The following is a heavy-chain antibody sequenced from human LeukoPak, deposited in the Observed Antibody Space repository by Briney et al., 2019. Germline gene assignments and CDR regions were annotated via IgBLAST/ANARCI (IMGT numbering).Heavy chain of an antibody. Sequence: PXGSLRLSCAASGFTFDDYAMHWVRQAPGKGLEWVSGISWNSGSIGYADSVKGRFTISRDNAKNSLYLQMNSLRAEDTALYYCAKEGTYYYGSGSLDYWGQGTLVTVSS. D-gene: IGHD3-10*01. V-gene: IGHV3-9*01. CDR2: ISWNSGSI. J-gene: IGHJ4*02. CDR1: GFTFDDYA. CDR3: AKEGTYYYGSGSLDY.